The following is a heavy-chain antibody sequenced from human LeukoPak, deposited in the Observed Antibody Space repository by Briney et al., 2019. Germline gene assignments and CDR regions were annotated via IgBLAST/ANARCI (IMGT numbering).Heavy chain of an antibody. CDR1: GGSISSGGYS. V-gene: IGHV4-30-2*01. Sequence: TSETLSLTCAVSGGSISSGGYSWSWIRQPPGKGLEWIGYIYHSGSTYYNPSLKSRVTISVDRSKNQFSLKLSSVTAADTAVYYCARHVRRWGSRADSYGIFDYWGQGTLVTVSS. D-gene: IGHD5-18*01. J-gene: IGHJ4*02. CDR2: IYHSGST. CDR3: ARHVRRWGSRADSYGIFDY.